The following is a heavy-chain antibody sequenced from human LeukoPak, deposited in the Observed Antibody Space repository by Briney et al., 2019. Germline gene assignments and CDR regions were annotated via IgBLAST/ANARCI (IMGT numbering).Heavy chain of an antibody. CDR2: IWYDGSNK. J-gene: IGHJ4*02. CDR1: GFTFSSYG. V-gene: IGHV3-33*08. CDR3: ARDRGVGGDLVDY. D-gene: IGHD2-21*02. Sequence: GGSLRLSCAASGFTFSSYGMHWVRQAPGKGLEWVAVIWYDGSNKYYADSVKGRFTISRDNSKNTLYLQMNSLRAEDTAVYYCARDRGVGGDLVDYWGQGTLVTVSS.